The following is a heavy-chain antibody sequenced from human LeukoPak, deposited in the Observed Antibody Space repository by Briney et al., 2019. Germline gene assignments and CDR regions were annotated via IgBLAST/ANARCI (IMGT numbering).Heavy chain of an antibody. CDR2: ISGSGGST. D-gene: IGHD6-19*01. J-gene: IGHJ5*02. Sequence: PGGSLRLSCAATGFSFSSYATSWVRQAPGKGLEWVSAISGSGGSTYYADSVKGRFTISRDNSKNMLYLQMNSLRAEDTAVYYCAKDRLGPIAVGGYEVFDPWGQGTLVTVSS. CDR3: AKDRLGPIAVGGYEVFDP. CDR1: GFSFSSYA. V-gene: IGHV3-23*01.